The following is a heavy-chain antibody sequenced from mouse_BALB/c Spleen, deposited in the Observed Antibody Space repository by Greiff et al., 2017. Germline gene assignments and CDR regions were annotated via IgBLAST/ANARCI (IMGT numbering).Heavy chain of an antibody. CDR1: GYSITSDYA. CDR3: ARSEIYDGYWNAMDY. CDR2: ISYSGST. V-gene: IGHV3-2*02. D-gene: IGHD2-3*01. J-gene: IGHJ4*01. Sequence: EVQLVESGPGLVKPSQSLSLTCTVTGYSITSDYAWNWIRQFPGNKLEWMGYISYSGSTSYNPSLKSRISITRDTSKNQFFLQLNSVTTEDTATYYCARSEIYDGYWNAMDYWGQGTSVTVSS.